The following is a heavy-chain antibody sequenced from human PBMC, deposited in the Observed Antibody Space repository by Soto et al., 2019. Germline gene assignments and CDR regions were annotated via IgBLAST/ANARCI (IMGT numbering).Heavy chain of an antibody. J-gene: IGHJ4*02. CDR1: GFTFSSYS. Sequence: EVQLVASGGGLVKPGGSLRLSCAASGFTFSSYSMNWVRQAPGKGLGWVSSISSSSSYIYYADSVKGRFTISRDNAKNSLYLQMNSLRAEDTAVYYCARGVGGSDSWYFDYWGQGTLVTVSS. V-gene: IGHV3-21*01. CDR3: ARGVGGSDSWYFDY. CDR2: ISSSSSYI. D-gene: IGHD2-15*01.